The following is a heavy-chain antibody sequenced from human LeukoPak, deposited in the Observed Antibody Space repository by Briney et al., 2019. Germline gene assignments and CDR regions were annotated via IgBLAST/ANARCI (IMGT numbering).Heavy chain of an antibody. D-gene: IGHD4-17*01. CDR1: GFTFSSYA. V-gene: IGHV3-30*04. J-gene: IGHJ4*02. CDR3: ARAVVPLTTSSGVDY. CDR2: ISYDGSNK. Sequence: GGSLRLSCAASGFTFSSYAMHWVRQAPGKGLEWVAVISYDGSNKYYADSVKGRFTISRDNSKNTLYLQMNSLRAEDTAVYYCARAVVPLTTSSGVDYWGQGTLVTVSS.